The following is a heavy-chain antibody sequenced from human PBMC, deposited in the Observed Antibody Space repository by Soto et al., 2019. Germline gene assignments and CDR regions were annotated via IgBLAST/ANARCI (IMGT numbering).Heavy chain of an antibody. CDR3: ARDGSLWFGEPPPPFDP. Sequence: GASVKVSCKASGYTFTGYYMHWVRQAPGQGLEWMGWINPNSGGTNYAQKFQGRVTMTRDTSISTAYMELSRLRSDDTAVYYCARDGSLWFGEPPPPFDPWGQGTLGTVSS. V-gene: IGHV1-2*02. D-gene: IGHD3-10*01. J-gene: IGHJ5*02. CDR1: GYTFTGYY. CDR2: INPNSGGT.